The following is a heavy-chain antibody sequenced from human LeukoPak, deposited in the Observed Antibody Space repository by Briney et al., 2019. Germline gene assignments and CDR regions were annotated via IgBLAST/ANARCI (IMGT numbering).Heavy chain of an antibody. CDR3: ARSPRTTKYYDFWSGYLGPWFDP. D-gene: IGHD3-3*01. CDR2: IIPIFGTA. Sequence: SVKVSCKDSGGTFSSYAISWVRQAPGQGLEWMGGIIPIFGTANYAQKFQGRVTITADESTSTAYMELSSLRSEDTAVYYCARSPRTTKYYDFWSGYLGPWFDPWGQGTLVTVSS. V-gene: IGHV1-69*13. J-gene: IGHJ5*02. CDR1: GGTFSSYA.